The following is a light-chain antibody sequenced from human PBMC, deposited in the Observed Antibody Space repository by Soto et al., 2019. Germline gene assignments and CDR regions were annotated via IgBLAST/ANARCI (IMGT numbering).Light chain of an antibody. J-gene: IGKJ4*01. CDR2: LGS. Sequence: DIVMTQSPLSLPVTPGEPASISCRSSQSLLHSNGYNYLDWYLQKPGQSPQLLIYLGSNRATGVPDRFSGSGSGPDFTLKISRWKGVDVGVYYCMQALQTPLTFGGGTKVEI. CDR3: MQALQTPLT. V-gene: IGKV2-28*01. CDR1: QSLLHSNGYNY.